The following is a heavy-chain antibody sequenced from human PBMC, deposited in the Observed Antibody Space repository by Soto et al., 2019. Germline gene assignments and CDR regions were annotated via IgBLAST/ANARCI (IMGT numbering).Heavy chain of an antibody. V-gene: IGHV3-33*01. D-gene: IGHD3-3*01. Sequence: QVQLVESGGGVVQPGRSLRLSCAASGFSFSSYGMHWVRQAPGKGLEWLAVIWFDGSRKNHADSVKGRFTISRDNSKNTLYLKMNSLRAEDTAVYYCARSNYDFWSGYYYPDYWGQGTLVTVSS. CDR1: GFSFSSYG. CDR3: ARSNYDFWSGYYYPDY. CDR2: IWFDGSRK. J-gene: IGHJ4*02.